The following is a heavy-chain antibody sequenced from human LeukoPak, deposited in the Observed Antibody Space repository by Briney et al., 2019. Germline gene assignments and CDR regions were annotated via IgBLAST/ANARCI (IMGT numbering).Heavy chain of an antibody. D-gene: IGHD4-17*01. CDR3: ASHTGEGDYGDPTLYYFDY. V-gene: IGHV4-34*01. CDR2: INHSGST. CDR1: GGSFSGYY. Sequence: SETLSPTCAVYGGSFSGYYWSWIRQPPGKGLEWIGEINHSGSTNYNPSLKSRVTISVDTSKNQFSLKLSSVTAADTAVYYCASHTGEGDYGDPTLYYFDYWGQGTLVTVSS. J-gene: IGHJ4*02.